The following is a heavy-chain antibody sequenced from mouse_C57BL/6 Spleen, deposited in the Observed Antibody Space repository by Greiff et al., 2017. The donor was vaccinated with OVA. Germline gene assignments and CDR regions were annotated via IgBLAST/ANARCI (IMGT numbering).Heavy chain of an antibody. Sequence: QVQLQQPGAELVKPGASVKLSCKASGYTFTSYWMHWVKQRPGQGLEWIGMIHPNSGSTNYNEKFKSKATLTVDKSSSTAYMQLSSLTSEDSAVYYCATWGYDGYYGDAMDYWGQGTSVTVSS. D-gene: IGHD2-3*01. J-gene: IGHJ4*01. CDR2: IHPNSGST. CDR1: GYTFTSYW. CDR3: ATWGYDGYYGDAMDY. V-gene: IGHV1-64*01.